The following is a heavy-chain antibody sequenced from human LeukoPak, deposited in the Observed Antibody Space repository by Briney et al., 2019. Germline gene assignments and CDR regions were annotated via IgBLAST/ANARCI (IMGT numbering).Heavy chain of an antibody. V-gene: IGHV1-24*01. CDR3: ATDLPPKHFRYSSSLGGPYYYYGMDV. J-gene: IGHJ6*02. CDR2: FDSEDCEK. Sequence: ASVKVSCKVCVYTLTELSMHWVRQAPGKGRGGVGGFDSEDCEKIYAQKFQGRVTMTEDTSTDTAYMELSSLRSEDTAVYYCATDLPPKHFRYSSSLGGPYYYYGMDVWGQGTTVTVSS. CDR1: VYTLTELS. D-gene: IGHD6-6*01.